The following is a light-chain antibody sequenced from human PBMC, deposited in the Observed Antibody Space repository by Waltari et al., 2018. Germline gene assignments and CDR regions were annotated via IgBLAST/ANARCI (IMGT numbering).Light chain of an antibody. Sequence: QSVLTQPPSVSGAPGQRVTISCTGSSSNIGAGYDVHWYQQLPGTAPKLLIYGNSKRPSGVPARFAGSKSGTSASLAITGLQAEDEADYYCQSYDSSLSSEVFGGGTKLTVL. CDR1: SSNIGAGYD. V-gene: IGLV1-40*01. J-gene: IGLJ2*01. CDR3: QSYDSSLSSEV. CDR2: GNS.